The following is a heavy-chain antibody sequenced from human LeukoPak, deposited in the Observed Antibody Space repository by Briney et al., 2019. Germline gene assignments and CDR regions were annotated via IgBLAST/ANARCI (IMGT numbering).Heavy chain of an antibody. J-gene: IGHJ5*02. Sequence: PSQTLSLTCTVSGGSISSGGYYWSWIRQHPGKGLEWIGYVYYSGSTYYNPSLKSRVTISVDTSKNQFSLKLSSVTAADTAVYYCARGDIVVVVAEPRWFDPWGQGTLVTVSS. CDR3: ARGDIVVVVAEPRWFDP. CDR2: VYYSGST. CDR1: GGSISSGGYY. D-gene: IGHD2-15*01. V-gene: IGHV4-31*03.